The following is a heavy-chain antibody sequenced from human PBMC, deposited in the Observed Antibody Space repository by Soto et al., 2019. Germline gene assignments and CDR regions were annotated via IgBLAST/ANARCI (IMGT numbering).Heavy chain of an antibody. J-gene: IGHJ4*01. CDR3: ARVWSYFDC. D-gene: IGHD3-3*01. Sequence: PGGSMRLSCAASGFTFSTYAMHWVRQAPGKGLEWVAVISYDGSNKYYADSVKGRFTISRDNSKNTLYLQMNSLRAEDTAVYYCARVWSYFDCWGQGTLVTVSS. CDR2: ISYDGSNK. CDR1: GFTFSTYA. V-gene: IGHV3-30-3*01.